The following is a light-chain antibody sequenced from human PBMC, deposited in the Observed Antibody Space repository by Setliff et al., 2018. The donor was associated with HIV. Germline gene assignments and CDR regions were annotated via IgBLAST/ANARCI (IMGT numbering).Light chain of an antibody. Sequence: QSALTQPASVSGSPGQSITISCTGTSSDVGGYNYVSWYQHHPGKAAKLMIYEVSNRPSGISNRFSGSKSGNTASLTTSGLQAEDEADYYCSSYTSTTTLVFGTGTKVTVL. CDR1: SSDVGGYNY. J-gene: IGLJ1*01. CDR2: EVS. V-gene: IGLV2-14*01. CDR3: SSYTSTTTLV.